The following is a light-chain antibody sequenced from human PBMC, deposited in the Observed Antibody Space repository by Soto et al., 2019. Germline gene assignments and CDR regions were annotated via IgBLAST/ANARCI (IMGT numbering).Light chain of an antibody. CDR1: QSVSSN. CDR2: GAS. V-gene: IGKV3-15*01. J-gene: IGKJ2*01. Sequence: EIVMTQSPATLSVSPGERATLSCRASQSVSSNLAWYQQKPGQAPRLLIYGASTRAPGIPARFSGSGSGTEFTLTISSLESEDFAVYYCQQYNNGPETFGRGTKLEIK. CDR3: QQYNNGPET.